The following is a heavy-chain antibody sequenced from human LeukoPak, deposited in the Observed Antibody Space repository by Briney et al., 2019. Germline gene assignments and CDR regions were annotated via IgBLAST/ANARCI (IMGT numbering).Heavy chain of an antibody. D-gene: IGHD3-10*01. J-gene: IGHJ1*01. CDR1: GYTFTSYG. V-gene: IGHV1-18*01. CDR2: ISAYNGNT. Sequence: ASVKVSCKASGYTFTSYGISWVRQAPGQGLEWMGWISAYNGNTNYAQKLQGRVTMTTDTSTSTAYMELRSLRSDDTAVYYCARTPGITMVRGVPASPAEYFQHWGQGTLVTVSS. CDR3: ARTPGITMVRGVPASPAEYFQH.